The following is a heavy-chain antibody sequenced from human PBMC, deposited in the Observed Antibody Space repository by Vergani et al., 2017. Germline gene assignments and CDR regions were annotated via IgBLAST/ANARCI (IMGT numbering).Heavy chain of an antibody. V-gene: IGHV1-69*09. CDR3: ARDANYILFDS. CDR2: IIPILGIA. Sequence: QVQLVQSGAEVKKPGSSVKVSCKASGGTFSSYTISWVRQAPGQGLEWMGRIIPILGIANYAQKFQGRVTITADKSTSTAYMELSSLRSEDTAVYYCARDANYILFDSWGQGTLVTVSS. CDR1: GGTFSSYT. D-gene: IGHD4/OR15-4a*01. J-gene: IGHJ4*02.